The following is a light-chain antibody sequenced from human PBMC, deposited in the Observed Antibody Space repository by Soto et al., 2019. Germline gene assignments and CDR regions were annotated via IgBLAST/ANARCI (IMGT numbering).Light chain of an antibody. Sequence: QSVLTQPPSASGTPGQRVTISCSGSDSNIGSNSVNWYQQLPGAAPKLVIFGNRNRPSGVPERFSGSKSGTSASLAITGLQAEDEADYYCQAYDYSLTAMVFGGGTKLTVL. CDR2: GNR. J-gene: IGLJ3*02. CDR1: DSNIGSNS. CDR3: QAYDYSLTAMV. V-gene: IGLV1-40*01.